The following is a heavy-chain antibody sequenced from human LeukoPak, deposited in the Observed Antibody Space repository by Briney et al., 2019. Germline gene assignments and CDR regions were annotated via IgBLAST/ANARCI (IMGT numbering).Heavy chain of an antibody. D-gene: IGHD6-13*01. J-gene: IGHJ4*02. CDR2: NSGGTCGST. CDR1: GFTFNVYA. CDR3: GKRGSSSWTQFDY. V-gene: IGHV3-23*01. Sequence: PGGSLRLLCAASGFTFNVYAINWVRHAPGKGREWVSDNSGGTCGSTSYADSVTGRFTISRNNSKNTLYLQMNSLRAEDTTVYSGGKRGSSSWTQFDYWGQGTLVTVSS.